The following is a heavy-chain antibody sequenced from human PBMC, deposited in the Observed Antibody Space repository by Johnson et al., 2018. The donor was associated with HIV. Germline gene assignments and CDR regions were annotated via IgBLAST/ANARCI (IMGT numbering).Heavy chain of an antibody. CDR2: ISYDGSNK. J-gene: IGHJ3*02. Sequence: QVQLVESGGGVVQPGRSLRLSCAASGFTFSSYAMHWVRQAPGKGLEWVAVISYDGSNKYYADSVKGRFTISRDNSKNTLYLQMNSLRPEDTAVYYCAREGYDSSGYSDAFDIWGQGTMVTVS. CDR3: AREGYDSSGYSDAFDI. D-gene: IGHD3-22*01. V-gene: IGHV3-30-3*01. CDR1: GFTFSSYA.